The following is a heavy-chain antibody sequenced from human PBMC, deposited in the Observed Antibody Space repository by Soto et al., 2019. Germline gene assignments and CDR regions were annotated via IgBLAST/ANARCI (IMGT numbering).Heavy chain of an antibody. CDR3: AKDIWFGELLTITSGMDV. Sequence: GGSLRLSCAASGFTFDDYTMHWVRQAPGKGLEWVSLIIWVVGSTYYSDSVKGRFTTSRDNSKNSLYLQMNSLRTEDTALYYCAKDIWFGELLTITSGMDVWGQGTTVTVSS. J-gene: IGHJ6*02. V-gene: IGHV3-43*01. CDR2: IIWVVGST. CDR1: GFTFDDYT. D-gene: IGHD3-10*01.